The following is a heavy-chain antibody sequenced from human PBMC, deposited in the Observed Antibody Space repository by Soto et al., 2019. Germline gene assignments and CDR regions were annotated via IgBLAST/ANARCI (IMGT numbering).Heavy chain of an antibody. CDR1: GFTFSSYA. D-gene: IGHD5-12*01. CDR3: AKNEAISKWLRFDY. Sequence: GGSLRLSCAASGFTFSSYAMSWVRQAPGKGLEWVSTISGSGSSTYYADSVKGRCTISRDNSKNTLYLQMNSPRAEDTVVYPCAKNEAISKWLRFDYRGQGMQITVS. CDR2: ISGSGSST. V-gene: IGHV3-23*01. J-gene: IGHJ4*02.